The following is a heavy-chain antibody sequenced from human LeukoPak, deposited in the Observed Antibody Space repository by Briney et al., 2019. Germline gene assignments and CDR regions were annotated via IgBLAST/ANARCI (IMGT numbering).Heavy chain of an antibody. CDR3: ARAGYSRGWFAYY. CDR2: MDQEGSEK. J-gene: IGHJ4*02. Sequence: GRSLRLSCAASGFTFSNYWMSCVRQAPGNGLEWVANMDQEGSEKYYVDSVKGRFTISRDNAKNSLYLQMNTLSAEDTAIYYCARAGYSRGWFAYYWGQGALVTVSS. V-gene: IGHV3-7*03. D-gene: IGHD6-19*01. CDR1: GFTFSNYW.